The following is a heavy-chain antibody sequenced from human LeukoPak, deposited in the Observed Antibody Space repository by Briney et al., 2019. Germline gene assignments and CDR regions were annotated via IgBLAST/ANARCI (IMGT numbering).Heavy chain of an antibody. Sequence: GGSLRLSCAASGFTVSSSYMSWVRQAPGKGLEWVAGIYSGGSTYYADSVKGRFTTSRDNSKNTLYLQMNSLRAEDTAVYYCARGVGPGNAFDIWGQGTMVTVSS. J-gene: IGHJ3*02. V-gene: IGHV3-53*01. CDR1: GFTVSSSY. CDR2: IYSGGST. CDR3: ARGVGPGNAFDI. D-gene: IGHD1-26*01.